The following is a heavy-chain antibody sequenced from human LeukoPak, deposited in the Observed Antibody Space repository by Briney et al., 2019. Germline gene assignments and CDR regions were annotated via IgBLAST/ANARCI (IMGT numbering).Heavy chain of an antibody. D-gene: IGHD1-26*01. CDR3: AKDSGSYSDDY. J-gene: IGHJ4*02. Sequence: GGSLRLSCAASGFTFSSYAMSWVRQAPGKGLEWVSAISGSGGSTYYADSVKGRFTISRDNSMDRLYLQMSRLRDEDTAVYYCAKDSGSYSDDYWGQGTLVIVSS. V-gene: IGHV3-23*01. CDR1: GFTFSSYA. CDR2: ISGSGGST.